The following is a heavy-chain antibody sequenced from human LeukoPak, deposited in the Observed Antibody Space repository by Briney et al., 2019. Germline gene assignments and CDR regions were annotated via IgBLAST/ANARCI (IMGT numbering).Heavy chain of an antibody. D-gene: IGHD6-13*01. CDR3: ASTYSSSWNLDY. CDR2: IYHSGST. V-gene: IGHV4-30-2*01. CDR1: GGSISSGGYP. J-gene: IGHJ4*02. Sequence: SETLSLTCAVSGGSISSGGYPWSWIRRPPGKGLEWIGYIYHSGSTYYNPSLKSRVTISVDRSKNQFSLKLSSVTAADTAVYYCASTYSSSWNLDYWGQGTLVTVSS.